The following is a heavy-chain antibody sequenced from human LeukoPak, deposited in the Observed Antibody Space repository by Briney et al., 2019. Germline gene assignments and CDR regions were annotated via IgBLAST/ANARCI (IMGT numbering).Heavy chain of an antibody. CDR2: ISGSGEST. CDR3: AKDAFHDSSGYYSPFDY. Sequence: PGGSLRLSCAASGFTFSSYAMSWVRQTPGKGLEWVSLISGSGESTYCADSVKGRFTISRDNSKNTLYLQMNSLRAEDTAVYYCAKDAFHDSSGYYSPFDYWGQGTQVTVSS. CDR1: GFTFSSYA. V-gene: IGHV3-23*01. J-gene: IGHJ4*02. D-gene: IGHD3-22*01.